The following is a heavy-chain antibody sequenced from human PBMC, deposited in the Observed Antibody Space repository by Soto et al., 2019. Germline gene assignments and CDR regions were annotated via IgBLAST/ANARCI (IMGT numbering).Heavy chain of an antibody. V-gene: IGHV4-39*01. CDR2: IYYSGST. CDR3: ARQRIAPTDRDFDY. J-gene: IGHJ4*02. D-gene: IGHD6-13*01. CDR1: GGSISSSSYY. Sequence: SETLSLTCTVSGGSISSSSYYWGWIRQPPGKGLEWIGSIYYSGSTYYNPSLKSRVPISVDTSKNQFSLKLSSVTAADTAVYYCARQRIAPTDRDFDYWGQGTLVTVSS.